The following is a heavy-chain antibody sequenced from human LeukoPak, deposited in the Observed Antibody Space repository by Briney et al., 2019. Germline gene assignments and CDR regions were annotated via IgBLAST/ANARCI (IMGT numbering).Heavy chain of an antibody. CDR1: GFTFSSYA. D-gene: IGHD4-17*01. Sequence: GGSLRLSCAASGFTFSSYAMSWVRQAPGKGLEWVSAISATGGSTYYADSVKGRFTISRDNSKNTLYLQMNSLRAEDTAVYYCARDGAMTTVITSDAFDIWGQGTMVTVSS. CDR2: ISATGGST. J-gene: IGHJ3*02. V-gene: IGHV3-23*01. CDR3: ARDGAMTTVITSDAFDI.